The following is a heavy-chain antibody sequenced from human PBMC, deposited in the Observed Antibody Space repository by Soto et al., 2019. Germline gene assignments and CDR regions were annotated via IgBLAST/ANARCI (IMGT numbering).Heavy chain of an antibody. CDR1: GFTFSSYS. V-gene: IGHV3-48*02. CDR3: ARDTAMVHYYYYYGTDV. Sequence: PGGSLRLSCAASGFTFSSYSMNWVRQAPGKGLEWVSYISSSSSTIYYADSVKGRFTISRDNAKNSLYLQMNSLRDEDTAVYYCARDTAMVHYYYYYGTDVWGQGTTVTVSS. CDR2: ISSSSSTI. J-gene: IGHJ6*02. D-gene: IGHD5-18*01.